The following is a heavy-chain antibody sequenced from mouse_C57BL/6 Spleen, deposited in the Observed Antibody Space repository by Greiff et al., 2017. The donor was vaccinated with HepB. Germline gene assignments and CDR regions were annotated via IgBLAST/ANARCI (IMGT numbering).Heavy chain of an antibody. CDR3: ARDRSTVVAKYYFDY. Sequence: EVKVVESGGGLVKPGGSLKLSCAASGFTFSSYAMSWVRQTPEKRLEWVATISDGGSYTYYPDNVKGRFTISRDNAKNNLYLQMSHLKSEDTAMYYCARDRSTVVAKYYFDYWGQGTTLTVSS. CDR1: GFTFSSYA. CDR2: ISDGGSYT. J-gene: IGHJ2*01. D-gene: IGHD1-1*01. V-gene: IGHV5-4*01.